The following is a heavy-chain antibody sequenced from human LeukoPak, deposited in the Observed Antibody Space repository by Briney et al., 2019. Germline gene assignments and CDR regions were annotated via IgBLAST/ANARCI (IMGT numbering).Heavy chain of an antibody. Sequence: SETLSITCTVSGGSVSSGSYYWSWVRQPPGKGLEWVGYMDYSGSTNYNSSLKSRVSISVETSKSQFSLKLSSVTAADTAVYYCARDRFRAGMDVWGQGTTVTVSS. CDR3: ARDRFRAGMDV. D-gene: IGHD3-16*01. CDR2: MDYSGST. J-gene: IGHJ6*02. V-gene: IGHV4-61*01. CDR1: GGSVSSGSYY.